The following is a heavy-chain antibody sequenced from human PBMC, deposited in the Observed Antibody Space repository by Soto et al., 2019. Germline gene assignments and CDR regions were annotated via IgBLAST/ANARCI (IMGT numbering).Heavy chain of an antibody. CDR3: ARGYCSGGSCYSVDY. CDR1: GFTFSSYG. J-gene: IGHJ4*02. CDR2: IWYDGSNK. Sequence: PGGSLRLSWAASGFTFSSYGMHWVRQAPGKGLEWVAVIWYDGSNKYYADSVKGRFTISRDNSKNTLYLQMNSLRAEDTAVYYCARGYCSGGSCYSVDYWGQGTLVTVSS. D-gene: IGHD2-15*01. V-gene: IGHV3-33*01.